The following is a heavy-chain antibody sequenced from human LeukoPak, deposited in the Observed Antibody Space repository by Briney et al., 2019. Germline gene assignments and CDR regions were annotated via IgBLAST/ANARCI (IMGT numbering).Heavy chain of an antibody. Sequence: ASVKVSCKASGYTFTGYYMHWVRQAPGQGLEWMGWINPNSGGTNYAQKFQGRVTMTRDTSISTAYMELSRLRSDVTAVYYCARPPSGSKAWFDPWGQGTLVAVSS. J-gene: IGHJ5*02. CDR3: ARPPSGSKAWFDP. CDR2: INPNSGGT. CDR1: GYTFTGYY. V-gene: IGHV1-2*02. D-gene: IGHD6-25*01.